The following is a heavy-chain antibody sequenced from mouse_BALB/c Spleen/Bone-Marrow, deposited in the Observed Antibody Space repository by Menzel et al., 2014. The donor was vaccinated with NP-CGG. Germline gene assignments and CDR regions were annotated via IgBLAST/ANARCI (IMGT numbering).Heavy chain of an antibody. J-gene: IGHJ3*01. CDR3: ARLGYDGWFAY. V-gene: IGHV4-1*02. Sequence: EVQGVESGGGLVQPGGSLKPSCAASGFDFSRYWMSWVRQSPGKGLQWIGEINPESNTINYTPSLKDKFIISRDNAKNTLYLQMSKVRSEDTALYCCARLGYDGWFAYWGQGTLVTVSA. CDR2: INPESNTI. CDR1: GFDFSRYW. D-gene: IGHD2-2*01.